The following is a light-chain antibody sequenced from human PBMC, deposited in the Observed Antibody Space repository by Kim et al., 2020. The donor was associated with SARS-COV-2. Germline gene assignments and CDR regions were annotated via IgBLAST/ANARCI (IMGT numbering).Light chain of an antibody. V-gene: IGKV3-15*01. CDR3: QQYNNWPLYT. Sequence: EIVMTQSPATLSVSPGERATLSCRASQSVTNNLAWFQQKPGQAPRLLIYAASTRATGIPARFSGSGSGTEFTLTISSLQSEDFAVYYCQQYNNWPLYTFGQGTKLEI. CDR1: QSVTNN. J-gene: IGKJ2*01. CDR2: AAS.